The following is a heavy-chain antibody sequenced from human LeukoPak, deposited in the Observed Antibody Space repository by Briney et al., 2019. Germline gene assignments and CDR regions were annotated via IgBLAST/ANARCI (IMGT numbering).Heavy chain of an antibody. CDR3: AREGYYDYVWGSYRYTGYNWFDP. CDR1: GGSFSGYY. V-gene: IGHV4-34*01. CDR2: INHSGST. D-gene: IGHD3-16*02. Sequence: SETLSLTCAVYGGSFSGYYWGWIRQPPGKGLEWIGEINHSGSTNYNPSLKSRVTISVDTSKNQFSLKLSSVTAADTAVYYCAREGYYDYVWGSYRYTGYNWFDPWGQGTLVTVSS. J-gene: IGHJ5*02.